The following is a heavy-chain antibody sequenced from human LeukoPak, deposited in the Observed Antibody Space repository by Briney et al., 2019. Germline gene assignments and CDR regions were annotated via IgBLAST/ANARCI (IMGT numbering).Heavy chain of an antibody. CDR1: GFTVSSNY. V-gene: IGHV3-66*04. J-gene: IGHJ6*02. D-gene: IGHD4-23*01. Sequence: GGSLRLSCATSGFTVSSNYMSWVRQAPGKGLEWVSVIYTGGTTYYADSVKGRFSISRDNSKNTLYLQMNSLRAEDMAVYYCARHRPAGGYGLDVWGQGTTVTVSS. CDR2: IYTGGTT. CDR3: ARHRPAGGYGLDV.